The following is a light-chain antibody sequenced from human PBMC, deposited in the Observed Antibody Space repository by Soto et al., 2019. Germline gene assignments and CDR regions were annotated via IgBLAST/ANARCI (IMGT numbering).Light chain of an antibody. Sequence: DIQMTQSPSSLSASVGDRVTLTCLASQTISNFLNWYQQKPGNAPKLLIYDASSLESGVPSRFSGSGSGTGFTLTISSLQPEDFATYYCQQLNSYPITFGQGTRLEIK. J-gene: IGKJ5*01. CDR2: DAS. CDR1: QTISNF. CDR3: QQLNSYPIT. V-gene: IGKV1-17*01.